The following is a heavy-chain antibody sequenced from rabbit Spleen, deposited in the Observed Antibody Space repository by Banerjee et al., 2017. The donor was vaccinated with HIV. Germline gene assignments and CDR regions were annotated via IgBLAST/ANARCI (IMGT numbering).Heavy chain of an antibody. CDR2: IYGGSSGDT. D-gene: IGHD2-1*01. Sequence: QSLEESGGDLVKPGASLTLTCTASGFSFSSRYYICWVRQAPGKGLEWIACIYGGSSGDTYSATWAKGRFTVSKTASTTVTLQMTSLTAADTATYFCARDVGNNGDNYDLGGLWGPGTLVTVS. CDR1: GFSFSSRYY. V-gene: IGHV1S40*01. CDR3: ARDVGNNGDNYDLGGL. J-gene: IGHJ6*01.